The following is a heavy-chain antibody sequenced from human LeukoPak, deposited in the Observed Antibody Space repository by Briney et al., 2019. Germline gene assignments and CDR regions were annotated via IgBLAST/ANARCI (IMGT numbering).Heavy chain of an antibody. D-gene: IGHD5-24*01. CDR3: ASSGRWLQFHDY. CDR1: GFTFSSYA. CDR2: ISGSGGST. J-gene: IGHJ4*02. V-gene: IGHV3-23*01. Sequence: PGGSLRLSCAASGFTFSSYAMSWVRQAPGKGLEWVSAISGSGGSTYYADSVKGRFTISRDNSKKTLYLQMNSLRGEDTAVYYCASSGRWLQFHDYWGQGTLVTVSS.